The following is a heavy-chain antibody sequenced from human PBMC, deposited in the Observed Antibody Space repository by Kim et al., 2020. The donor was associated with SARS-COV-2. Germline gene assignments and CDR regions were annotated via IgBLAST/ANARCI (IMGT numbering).Heavy chain of an antibody. CDR2: INAGNGNT. J-gene: IGHJ4*02. Sequence: ASVKVSCKASGYTFTSYAMHWVRQAPGQRLEWMGWINAGNGNTKYSQKFQGRVTITRDTSASTAYMELSSLRSEDTAVYYCAREIRYGSGGSCYFDYWGQGTLVTVSS. CDR3: AREIRYGSGGSCYFDY. D-gene: IGHD2-15*01. V-gene: IGHV1-3*01. CDR1: GYTFTSYA.